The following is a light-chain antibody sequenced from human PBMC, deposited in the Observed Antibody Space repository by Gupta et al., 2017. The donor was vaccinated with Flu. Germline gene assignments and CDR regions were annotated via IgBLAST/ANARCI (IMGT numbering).Light chain of an antibody. CDR3: KSYTGNSPFV. J-gene: IGLJ1*01. CDR2: QVT. V-gene: IGLV2-14*01. CDR1: TIGISNF. Sequence: QSALTQPASVSGSPGQSITISYTGTTIGISNFVSWYQQHPDKAPKLLIYQVTNRPSGVSHRFSGSKSGYTASLTISGLQAEDEADYYCKSYTGNSPFVFGTGTKVTVL.